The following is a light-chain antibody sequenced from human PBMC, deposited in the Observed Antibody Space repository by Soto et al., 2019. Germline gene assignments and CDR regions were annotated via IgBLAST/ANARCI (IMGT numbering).Light chain of an antibody. CDR3: QQRSNWHPGT. CDR2: DAS. V-gene: IGKV3D-11*01. Sequence: EIVLTQSPATLSLSPGERATLSCRASQGVSSYLAWYQQKPGQAPRLLIYDASNRATGIPARFSGSGPGTDFTHTISSLEPEDFAVYYCQQRSNWHPGTFGQGTKLEIK. CDR1: QGVSSY. J-gene: IGKJ2*01.